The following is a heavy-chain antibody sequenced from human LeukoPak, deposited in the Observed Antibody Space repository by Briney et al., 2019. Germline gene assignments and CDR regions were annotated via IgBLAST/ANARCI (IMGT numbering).Heavy chain of an antibody. Sequence: GGSLRLSCAASGFTFSSYSMNWVRQAPGKGLEWVSSISSSSSYIYYADSVKGRFTISRDNAKNSLYLQMNSLRAEDTAVYCCARGSAYDYVWGSYRYTIDYWGQGTLVTVSS. CDR1: GFTFSSYS. D-gene: IGHD3-16*02. V-gene: IGHV3-21*01. J-gene: IGHJ4*02. CDR3: ARGSAYDYVWGSYRYTIDY. CDR2: ISSSSSYI.